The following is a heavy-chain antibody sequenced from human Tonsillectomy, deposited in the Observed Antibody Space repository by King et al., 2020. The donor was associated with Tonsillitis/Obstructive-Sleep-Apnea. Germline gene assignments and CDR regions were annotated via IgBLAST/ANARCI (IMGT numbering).Heavy chain of an antibody. Sequence: VQLVESGGGLVKPGGSLRLSCAASGFTFSSYSMNWVRQAPGKGLEWVSSISSSSSYIYYADSVKGRFTISRDNAKNSLYLQMNSLRAEDTAVYYCARGVGYDFWSGYYTSYYYYYMDGWGKGTTVTVSS. V-gene: IGHV3-21*01. D-gene: IGHD3-3*01. CDR3: ARGVGYDFWSGYYTSYYYYYMDG. CDR2: ISSSSSYI. CDR1: GFTFSSYS. J-gene: IGHJ6*03.